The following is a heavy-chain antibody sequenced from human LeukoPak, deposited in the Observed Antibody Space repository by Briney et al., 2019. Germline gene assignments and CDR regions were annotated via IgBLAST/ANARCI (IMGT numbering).Heavy chain of an antibody. CDR1: GGSINSYY. J-gene: IGHJ4*02. CDR2: IYYSGST. CDR3: ARSDTAMEIDS. V-gene: IGHV4-59*01. D-gene: IGHD5-18*01. Sequence: SETLSLTCTVSGGSINSYYWSWIRQPPGKGLEWIGYIYYSGSTNYNPSLKSRVTMSVDTSKNQFSLKLSSVTAADTAVYYCARSDTAMEIDSWGLGTLVTVSS.